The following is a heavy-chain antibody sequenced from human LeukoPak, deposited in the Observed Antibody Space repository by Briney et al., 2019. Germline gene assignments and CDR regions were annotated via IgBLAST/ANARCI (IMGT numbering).Heavy chain of an antibody. D-gene: IGHD3-22*01. J-gene: IGHJ4*02. CDR3: TREILYDSTGYYL. CDR2: IYYSGST. CDR1: GGSISSNSYY. V-gene: IGHV4-39*07. Sequence: SETLSLTCTVSGGSISSNSYYWGWIRQPPGKGLEWIGSIYYSGSTYYKPALKSRVTISVDTSKNQFSLKLRSVTAADTAVYYCTREILYDSTGYYLWGQGTLVTVSS.